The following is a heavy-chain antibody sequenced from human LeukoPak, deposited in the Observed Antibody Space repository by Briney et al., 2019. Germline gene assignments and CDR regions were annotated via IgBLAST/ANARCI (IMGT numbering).Heavy chain of an antibody. J-gene: IGHJ6*03. V-gene: IGHV4-59*11. CDR2: IYYTGST. CDR1: GGCISGHY. Sequence: SETLSLTCTVSGGCISGHYRSWTRQPPGKGLEWIGYIYYTGSTNYNPSLMSRVTISADTSKNQFFLKVSSVTAADTALYYCARGPSYYYMDVWGKGTTVTVSS. CDR3: ARGPSYYYMDV.